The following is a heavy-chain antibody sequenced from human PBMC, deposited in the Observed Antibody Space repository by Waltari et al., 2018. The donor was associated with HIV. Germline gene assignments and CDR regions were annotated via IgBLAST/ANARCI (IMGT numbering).Heavy chain of an antibody. Sequence: EVQLVESGGGLVQPGGSLRLSCAASGFTFSSYSMNWVRQAPGKGLEWVSYISSSSSTIYYADSVKGRFTISRDNAKNSLYLQMNSLRAEDTAVYYCARDRRTPNYYYYGMDVWGQGTTVTVSS. CDR2: ISSSSSTI. CDR3: ARDRRTPNYYYYGMDV. V-gene: IGHV3-48*01. J-gene: IGHJ6*02. CDR1: GFTFSSYS.